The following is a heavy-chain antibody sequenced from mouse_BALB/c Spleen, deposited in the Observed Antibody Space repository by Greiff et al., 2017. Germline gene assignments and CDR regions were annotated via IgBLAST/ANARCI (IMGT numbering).Heavy chain of an antibody. CDR3: ARHPLYGSSLYFDY. Sequence: EVMLVESGGGLVQPGGSLKLSCAASGFTFSSYTMSWVRQTPEKRLEWVAYISNGGGSTYYPDTVKGRFTISRDNAKNTLYLQMSSLKSEDTAMYYCARHPLYGSSLYFDYWGQGTTLTVSS. V-gene: IGHV5-12-2*01. J-gene: IGHJ2*01. CDR2: ISNGGGST. D-gene: IGHD1-1*01. CDR1: GFTFSSYT.